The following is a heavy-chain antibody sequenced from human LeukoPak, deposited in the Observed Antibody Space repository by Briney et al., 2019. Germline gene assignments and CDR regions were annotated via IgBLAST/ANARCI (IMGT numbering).Heavy chain of an antibody. D-gene: IGHD3-10*01. J-gene: IGHJ4*02. V-gene: IGHV3-30*02. Sequence: GGSLRLSRAASGFTFSSYGMHWVRQAPGKGLEWVAFIRYDGSNKYYADSVKGRFTISRDNSKNTLYLQMNSLRAEDTAVYYCAKEGYGSGSHYSPFDSWGQGTLVTVSS. CDR2: IRYDGSNK. CDR1: GFTFSSYG. CDR3: AKEGYGSGSHYSPFDS.